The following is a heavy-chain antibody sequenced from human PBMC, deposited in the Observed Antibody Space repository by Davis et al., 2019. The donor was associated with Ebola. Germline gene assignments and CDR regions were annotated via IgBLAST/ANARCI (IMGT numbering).Heavy chain of an antibody. J-gene: IGHJ6*02. CDR1: GFSFSSYA. Sequence: PGGSLRLSCVAAGFSFSSYAVHWVRQAPGKGLEWVSVISYGGSTKYYADSVKGRFTIFRDNSKNTLYLQMNSLRVDDTAVYFCATDYSISPSLYHGMDVWGQGTAVTVSS. CDR3: ATDYSISPSLYHGMDV. CDR2: ISYGGSTK. D-gene: IGHD4-11*01. V-gene: IGHV3-30-3*01.